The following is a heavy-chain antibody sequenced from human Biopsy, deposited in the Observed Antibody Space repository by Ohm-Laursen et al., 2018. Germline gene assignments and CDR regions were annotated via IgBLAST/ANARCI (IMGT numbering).Heavy chain of an antibody. J-gene: IGHJ4*02. Sequence: SDTLSLTCTVSGVSITAYYWSWIRQPPGRGLEWVGSIYYSGSTNYNPSLKSRVTISADTSKSQLSLHLTSVTAADTAAYYCASRGLVMASDYYFDDWGQGTLVTVSS. CDR3: ASRGLVMASDYYFDD. CDR2: IYYSGST. CDR1: GVSITAYY. D-gene: IGHD3/OR15-3a*01. V-gene: IGHV4-59*08.